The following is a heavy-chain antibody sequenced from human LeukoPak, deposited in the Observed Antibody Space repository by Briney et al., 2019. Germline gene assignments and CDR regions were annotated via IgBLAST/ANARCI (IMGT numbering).Heavy chain of an antibody. CDR2: ISSSSGYT. CDR1: GFTFSNYS. J-gene: IGHJ4*02. Sequence: GGSLRLSCAASGFTFSNYSMSWVRQAPGKGLEWVSAISSSSGYTDYGASVKGRFTISRDSANNSLYLQMNSRRAEDTALYYCAKGSRWLELREYYFDYWGQGTLVTVSS. D-gene: IGHD1-7*01. V-gene: IGHV3-21*04. CDR3: AKGSRWLELREYYFDY.